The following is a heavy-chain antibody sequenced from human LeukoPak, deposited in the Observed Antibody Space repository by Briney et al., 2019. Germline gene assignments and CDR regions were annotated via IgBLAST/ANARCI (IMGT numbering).Heavy chain of an antibody. CDR3: ARDRLWFGEYYFDY. Sequence: GGSLRLSCAASGFTVSSNYMSWVRQAPGKGLEWVSVIYSGGSTYYADSVKGGFTISRDNSKNTLYLQMNSLRAEDTAVYYCARDRLWFGEYYFDYWGQGTLVTVSS. D-gene: IGHD3-10*01. V-gene: IGHV3-66*01. CDR1: GFTVSSNY. CDR2: IYSGGST. J-gene: IGHJ4*02.